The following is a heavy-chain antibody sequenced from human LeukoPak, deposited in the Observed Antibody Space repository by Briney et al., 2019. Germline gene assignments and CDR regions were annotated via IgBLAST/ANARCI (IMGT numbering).Heavy chain of an antibody. CDR3: AKDLYYDSSGNVDY. D-gene: IGHD3-22*01. CDR2: ISGSGGST. V-gene: IGHV3-23*01. J-gene: IGHJ4*02. CDR1: GFTVSSNY. Sequence: GGSLRLSCAASGFTVSSNYMSWVRQAPGKGLEWVSAISGSGGSTYYADSVKGRFTISRDNSKNTLYLQMNSLRAEDTAVYYCAKDLYYDSSGNVDYWGQGTLVTVSS.